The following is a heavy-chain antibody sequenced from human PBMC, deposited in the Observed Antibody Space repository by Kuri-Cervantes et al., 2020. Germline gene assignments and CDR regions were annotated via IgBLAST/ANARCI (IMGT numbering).Heavy chain of an antibody. Sequence: GESLKISCAASGFTFSSHAMHWVRQAPGKGLEWVAVISYDGSNQYYADSVKGRFTISRDNSKNTLYLQMNSLRAEDTAVYYCSSGYLFDYWGQGTLVTVSS. J-gene: IGHJ4*02. CDR2: ISYDGSNQ. CDR1: GFTFSSHA. D-gene: IGHD3-22*01. V-gene: IGHV3-30-3*01. CDR3: SSGYLFDY.